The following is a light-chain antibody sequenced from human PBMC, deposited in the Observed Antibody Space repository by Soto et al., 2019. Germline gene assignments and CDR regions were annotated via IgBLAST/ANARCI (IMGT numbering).Light chain of an antibody. V-gene: IGLV2-14*01. Sequence: QSALTQPASLSGSPGQSITISCTGTSSDVGGYNYVSWYQQFPGKAPKLMIYEVRNRPSGISNRFSGSKSGNTASLTISGLQAEDEADYYCSSYTSSNTVVFGGGTKLTVL. J-gene: IGLJ2*01. CDR2: EVR. CDR3: SSYTSSNTVV. CDR1: SSDVGGYNY.